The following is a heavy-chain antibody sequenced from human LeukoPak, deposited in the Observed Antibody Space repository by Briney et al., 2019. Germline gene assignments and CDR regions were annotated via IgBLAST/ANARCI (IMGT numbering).Heavy chain of an antibody. CDR2: IDTDTGNP. CDR3: ARSSYCRGTSCSYGMDV. CDR1: EYTFTSYA. Sequence: ASVKVSCKASEYTFTSYAMNWVRQAPGQGLEWMGWIDTDTGNPTYAQGFTGRFVFSLDTSVSTAYLQISSLKAEDTAVYYCARSSYCRGTSCSYGMDVWGQGTTVTVSS. J-gene: IGHJ6*02. V-gene: IGHV7-4-1*02. D-gene: IGHD2-15*01.